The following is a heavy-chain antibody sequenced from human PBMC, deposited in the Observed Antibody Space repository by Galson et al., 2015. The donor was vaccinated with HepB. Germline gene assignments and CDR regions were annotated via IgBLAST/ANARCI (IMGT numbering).Heavy chain of an antibody. J-gene: IGHJ6*02. D-gene: IGHD2/OR15-2a*01. CDR3: ARALNAVHGGRGIFDYYYYGMDV. CDR1: GFTFSSYG. CDR2: IWYDGSNK. V-gene: IGHV3-33*01. Sequence: SLRLSCAASGFTFSSYGMHWVRQAPGKGLEWVAVIWYDGSNKYYADSVKGRFTISRDNSKNTLYLQMNSLRAEDTAVYYCARALNAVHGGRGIFDYYYYGMDVWGQGTTVTVSS.